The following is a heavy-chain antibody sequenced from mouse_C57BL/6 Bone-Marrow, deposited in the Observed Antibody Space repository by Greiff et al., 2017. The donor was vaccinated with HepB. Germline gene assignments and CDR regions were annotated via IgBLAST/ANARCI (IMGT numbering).Heavy chain of an antibody. D-gene: IGHD2-1*01. CDR2: INPGSGGT. CDR3: AIIYYGNYGAY. CDR1: GYAFTNYL. J-gene: IGHJ3*01. Sequence: VQLQQSGAELVRPGTSVKVSCKASGYAFTNYLIEWVKQRPGQGLEWIGVINPGSGGTNYNEKFKGKATLTADKSSSTAYMQLSSLTSEDSAVYFCAIIYYGNYGAYWGQGTLVTVSA. V-gene: IGHV1-54*01.